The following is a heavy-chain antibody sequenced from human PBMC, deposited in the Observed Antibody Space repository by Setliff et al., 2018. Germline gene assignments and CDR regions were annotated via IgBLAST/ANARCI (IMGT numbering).Heavy chain of an antibody. CDR2: FYYSGST. J-gene: IGHJ4*02. Sequence: ASETLSLTCTVSGGSISSGGYYWSWIRQHPGKGLEWIGYFYYSGSTSYNPSLKSLVTISVDTSKNQFSLKLRSVTAADTALYYCARESRFGYSGYDCAFDYWGQGMLVTVSS. CDR3: ARESRFGYSGYDCAFDY. D-gene: IGHD5-12*01. CDR1: GGSISSGGYY. V-gene: IGHV4-31*01.